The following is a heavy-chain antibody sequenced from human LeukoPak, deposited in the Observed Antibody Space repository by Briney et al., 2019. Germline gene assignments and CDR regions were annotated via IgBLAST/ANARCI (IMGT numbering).Heavy chain of an antibody. J-gene: IGHJ4*02. D-gene: IGHD5-24*01. V-gene: IGHV3-23*01. CDR1: GFTFSGFA. CDR2: VSNSGGSR. Sequence: GSLRLSCAASGFTFSGFAMAWVRQAPGKGLEGVSTVSNSGGSRYQADSVKGRFTIYRDNSQNPLFLQMNSLRGEDTAVYYCAKVGLSGYNFDYWGQGTLVSVSS. CDR3: AKVGLSGYNFDY.